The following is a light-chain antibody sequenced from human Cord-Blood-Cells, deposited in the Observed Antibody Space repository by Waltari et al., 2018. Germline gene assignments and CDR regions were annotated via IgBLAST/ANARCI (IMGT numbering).Light chain of an antibody. J-gene: IGKJ2*01. CDR1: QSVSSSY. CDR2: GAS. CDR3: QQYGSSRT. Sequence: EIVLTHAPGTLSLSPGERATLSCRARQSVSSSYLAWYQQKPGQAPRLLIYGASSSATGIPDRFSGSGSGTDFTLTISRLEPEDFAVYYCQQYGSSRTFGQGTKLEIK. V-gene: IGKV3-20*01.